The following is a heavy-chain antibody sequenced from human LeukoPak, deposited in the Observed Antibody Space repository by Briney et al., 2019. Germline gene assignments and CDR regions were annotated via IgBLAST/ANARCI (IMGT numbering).Heavy chain of an antibody. CDR3: AREGSGSYGHYYYYMDV. CDR1: GYTFTSYG. V-gene: IGHV1-18*01. D-gene: IGHD1-26*01. J-gene: IGHJ6*03. Sequence: ASVKVSCKASGYTFTSYGISWVRQAPGQGLEWMGWISAYNGNTNYAQKLQGRVTMTTATSTTTAYMELRSLRSDDTAVYYCAREGSGSYGHYYYYMDVWGKGTTVTISS. CDR2: ISAYNGNT.